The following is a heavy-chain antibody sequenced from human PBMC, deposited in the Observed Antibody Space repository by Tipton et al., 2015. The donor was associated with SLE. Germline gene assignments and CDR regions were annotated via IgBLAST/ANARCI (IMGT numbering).Heavy chain of an antibody. CDR3: ARDLPASTKYGSGSHEDY. D-gene: IGHD3-10*01. CDR2: INPSGGST. Sequence: QSGAEVKKPGASVKVSCKASGYTFTSYGISWVRQAPGQGLEWMGIINPSGGSTSYAQKFQGRVTMTRDTSTSTVYMELRSLRSDDTAVYYCARDLPASTKYGSGSHEDYWGQGTLVTVSS. CDR1: GYTFTSYG. J-gene: IGHJ4*02. V-gene: IGHV1-46*01.